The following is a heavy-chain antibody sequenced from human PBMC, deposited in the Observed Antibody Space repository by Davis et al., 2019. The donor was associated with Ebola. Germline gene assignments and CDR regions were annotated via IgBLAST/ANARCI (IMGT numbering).Heavy chain of an antibody. Sequence: SETLSLTCIVSGGSISSYYWSWIRQPPGKGLEWIGYVYYTGSTNVNPSLKSRVTMSVDTSKNQFSLKLNSVTAADTAVYYCARHAARGSSSGWFDPWGQGTLVTVSS. V-gene: IGHV4-59*08. J-gene: IGHJ5*02. CDR3: ARHAARGSSSGWFDP. CDR2: VYYTGST. D-gene: IGHD6-6*01. CDR1: GGSISSYY.